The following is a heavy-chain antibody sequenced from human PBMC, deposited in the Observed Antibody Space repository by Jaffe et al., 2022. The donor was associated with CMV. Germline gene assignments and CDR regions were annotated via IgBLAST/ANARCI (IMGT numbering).Heavy chain of an antibody. Sequence: EVQLVESGGGLVQPGGSLRLSCVGSGFIFNNYWMSWVRQTPGKGLEWVANIKQDGSEIYYVDSVKGRFTISRDNGKKSLYLQMNSLRAEDTAVYYCARFDKTGDGYNGPAGRWFHPWGQGTLVTVSS. J-gene: IGHJ5*02. V-gene: IGHV3-7*03. CDR3: ARFDKTGDGYNGPAGRWFHP. D-gene: IGHD5-12*01. CDR2: IKQDGSEI. CDR1: GFIFNNYW.